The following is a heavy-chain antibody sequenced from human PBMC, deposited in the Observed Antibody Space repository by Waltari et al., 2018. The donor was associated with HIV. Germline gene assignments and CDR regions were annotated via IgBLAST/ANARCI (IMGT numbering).Heavy chain of an antibody. CDR1: GFAFDDYT. CDR2: ISWNGNRT. D-gene: IGHD3-22*01. J-gene: IGHJ4*02. CDR3: AAAYHSSSAHLY. Sequence: EVQLAESGGAVVRPGESLRLSCTTSGFAFDDYTMHWVRQAPGKGLEWVSLISWNGNRTYYLDSVKGRFTVSRDNMRHSLYLQMNSLRIEDTASYYCAAAYHSSSAHLYWGQGTLLSVTS. V-gene: IGHV3-43*01.